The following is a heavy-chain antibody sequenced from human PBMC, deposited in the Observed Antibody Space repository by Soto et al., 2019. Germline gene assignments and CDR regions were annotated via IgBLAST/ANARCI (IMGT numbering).Heavy chain of an antibody. CDR1: GGSVSSGSYY. D-gene: IGHD3-22*01. CDR2: IYYSGST. J-gene: IGHJ6*02. V-gene: IGHV4-61*01. Sequence: SETLSLTCTVSGGSVSSGSYYWSWIRQPPGKGLEWIGYIYYSGSTNYNPSLKSRVTISVDTSKNQFPLKLSSVTAADTAVYYCAREPRGEYYYDSSGPRTPGGMDVWGQGTTVTVSS. CDR3: AREPRGEYYYDSSGPRTPGGMDV.